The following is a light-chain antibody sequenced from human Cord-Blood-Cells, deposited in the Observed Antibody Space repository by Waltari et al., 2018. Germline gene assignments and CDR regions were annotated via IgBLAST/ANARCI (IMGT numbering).Light chain of an antibody. CDR2: KVS. CDR1: KSLVYSDGNTN. J-gene: IGKJ1*01. V-gene: IGKV2-30*01. Sequence: VVLSQSVLYMPATIGQPASISCRSSKSLVYSDGNTNLYWFHQRPGQSPRRLIYKVSNRDAGVPDRCISSGSGTDFTLKIIRVEAEDVVVYYCRQGTHCPPTFGQGTKVEIK. CDR3: RQGTHCPPT.